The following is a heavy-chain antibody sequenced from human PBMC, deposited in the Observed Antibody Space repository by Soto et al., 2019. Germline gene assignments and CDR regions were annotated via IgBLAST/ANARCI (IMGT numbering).Heavy chain of an antibody. CDR1: GFSLTTSGVG. Sequence: QITLNESGPTQVKPRQTLTLTCTFSGFSLTTSGVGVGWIRQSPGKAPEWVALIYWDDDKRYSPSLKSRLTNTKDTSKNHVVQTMADLDPADTATYYCAHRVLRTVFGLVTTTANYFDFWGQGTPVAVSS. CDR3: AHRVLRTVFGLVTTTANYFDF. J-gene: IGHJ4*02. CDR2: IYWDDDK. D-gene: IGHD3-3*01. V-gene: IGHV2-5*02.